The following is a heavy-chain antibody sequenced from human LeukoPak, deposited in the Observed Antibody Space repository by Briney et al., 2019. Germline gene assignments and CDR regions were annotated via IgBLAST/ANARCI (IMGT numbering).Heavy chain of an antibody. CDR1: GFTFSSYA. Sequence: GRSLRLSCAASGFTFSSYAMHWVRQAPGKGLEWVAVISYDGSNKYYADSVKGRHTISRDNSKNTLYLQMNSLRAEDTAVYYCARDEPPSIDPEWLLAYWGQGTLVTVSS. CDR2: ISYDGSNK. CDR3: ARDEPPSIDPEWLLAY. D-gene: IGHD3-3*01. J-gene: IGHJ4*02. V-gene: IGHV3-30-3*01.